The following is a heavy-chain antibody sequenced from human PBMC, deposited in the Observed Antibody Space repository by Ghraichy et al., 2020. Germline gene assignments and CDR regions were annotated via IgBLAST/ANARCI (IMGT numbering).Heavy chain of an antibody. V-gene: IGHV4-39*01. J-gene: IGHJ4*02. CDR1: GGSISSSSYY. Sequence: SETLSLTCTVSGGSISSSSYYWGWIRQPPGKGLEWITSIYYTGSTYYNPSLKSRVTISVDTSKNQFSLKLSSVTAADTAVYYCASLYGARDYWGQGTLVTVSS. CDR2: IYYTGST. D-gene: IGHD2-2*02. CDR3: ASLYGARDY.